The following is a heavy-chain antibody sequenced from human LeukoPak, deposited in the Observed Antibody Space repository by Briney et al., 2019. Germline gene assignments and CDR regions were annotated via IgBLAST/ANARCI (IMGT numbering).Heavy chain of an antibody. CDR3: ARDIGQGGAFDI. D-gene: IGHD2-15*01. J-gene: IGHJ3*02. Sequence: GGSLRLSCAASGFTVSTTYMSWVRQAPGKGLDWVSVIYSGGSTYYADSVRGRFTISRDNSKNTLYLQMNSLRAEDTAVYYCARDIGQGGAFDIWGQGIMVTVSS. CDR2: IYSGGST. CDR1: GFTVSTTY. V-gene: IGHV3-53*01.